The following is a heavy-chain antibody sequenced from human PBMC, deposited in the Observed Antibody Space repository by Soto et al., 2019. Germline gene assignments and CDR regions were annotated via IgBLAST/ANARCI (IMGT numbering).Heavy chain of an antibody. CDR3: ARSIVVVTALDY. J-gene: IGHJ4*02. D-gene: IGHD2-21*02. V-gene: IGHV1-3*01. CDR1: GYTFTSYA. CDR2: INAGNGNT. Sequence: ASVKVSCKASGYTFTSYAMHWVRQAPGQRLEWMGWINAGNGNTKYSQKFQGRVTITRDTSASTAYMELRSLRSEDTAVYYCARSIVVVTALDYWGQGTLVTVSS.